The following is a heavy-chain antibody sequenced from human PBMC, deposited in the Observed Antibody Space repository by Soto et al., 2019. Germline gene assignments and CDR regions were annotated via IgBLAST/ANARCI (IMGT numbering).Heavy chain of an antibody. V-gene: IGHV1-8*01. CDR3: ARGVSPLGLGELPYYNYRDV. D-gene: IGHD3-16*01. CDR2: MNPNSGNT. J-gene: IGHJ6*03. Sequence: ASVKVSCKASGYTFTSYDINWVRQATGQGLEWMGWMNPNSGNTGYAQKFQGRVTMTRNTSISTAYMELSSLRSEDTAVYYCARGVSPLGLGELPYYNYRDVGVKGTRVTVS. CDR1: GYTFTSYD.